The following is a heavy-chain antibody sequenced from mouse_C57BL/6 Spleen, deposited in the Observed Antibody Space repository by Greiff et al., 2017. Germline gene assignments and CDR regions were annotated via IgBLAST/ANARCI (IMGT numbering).Heavy chain of an antibody. J-gene: IGHJ4*01. V-gene: IGHV1-7*01. CDR3: ARANYVEGGTGDY. Sequence: VQRVESGAELAKPGASVKLSCKASGYTFTSYWMHWVKQRPGQGLEWIGYINPSSGYTKYNQKFKDKAPLTADKSSSTAYMQLSSLTYEDSAVYYCARANYVEGGTGDYWGQGTSVTVSS. CDR2: INPSSGYT. CDR1: GYTFTSYW. D-gene: IGHD1-1*01.